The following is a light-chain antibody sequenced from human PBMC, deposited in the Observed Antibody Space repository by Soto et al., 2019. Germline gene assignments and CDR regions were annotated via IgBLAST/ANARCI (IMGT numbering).Light chain of an antibody. J-gene: IGLJ2*01. CDR1: SSNIGAGYD. CDR2: GNS. Sequence: QPVLTQPPSVSGAPGQRVTISCTGSSSNIGAGYDVHWYQQLPGTAPKLLIYGNSNRPSGVPDRFSGSKSGTSASLAITGLQAEDEADYYCQSSDSSLSGVVFGGGTKLIVL. V-gene: IGLV1-40*01. CDR3: QSSDSSLSGVV.